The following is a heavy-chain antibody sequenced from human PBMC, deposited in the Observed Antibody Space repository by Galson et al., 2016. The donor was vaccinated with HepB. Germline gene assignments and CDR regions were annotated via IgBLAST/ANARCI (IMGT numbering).Heavy chain of an antibody. J-gene: IGHJ4*02. V-gene: IGHV3-30*03. CDR1: GFLFRSYG. Sequence: SLRLSCAGSGFLFRSYGLHWVRQAPGKGLEWVAADSMDGRRKFYSDSVKGRFTISRDNSNNMLFLQMDSLQTEDTAVYYCATGNYDVWSGYYNGYFFNYWGQGTLVAVSS. CDR3: ATGNYDVWSGYYNGYFFNY. D-gene: IGHD3-3*01. CDR2: DSMDGRRK.